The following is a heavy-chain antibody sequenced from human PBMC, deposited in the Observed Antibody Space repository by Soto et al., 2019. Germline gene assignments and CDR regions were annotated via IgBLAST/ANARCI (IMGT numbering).Heavy chain of an antibody. CDR2: ISGSGGST. CDR1: GFTFSSYA. D-gene: IGHD3-3*01. J-gene: IGHJ4*02. Sequence: GGSLRLSCAASGFTFSSYAMSWVRQAPGKGLEWVSAISGSGGSTYYADSVKGRFTISRDNSKNTLYLQMNSLRAEDTAVYYCAKESRYDFWSGTPYYFDYWGQGTLVTVSS. V-gene: IGHV3-23*01. CDR3: AKESRYDFWSGTPYYFDY.